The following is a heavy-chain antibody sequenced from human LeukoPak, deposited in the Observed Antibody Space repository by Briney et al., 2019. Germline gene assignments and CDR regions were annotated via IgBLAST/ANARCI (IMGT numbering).Heavy chain of an antibody. CDR2: ISGSGGST. J-gene: IGHJ4*02. Sequence: GGSLRLSCAASGFTFSSYAMSWVRQAPGKGLEWVSAISGSGGSTYYADSVKGRFTISRDNSKNTLYLQMNSLRAEDTAVYYCAKSSCSGGSCYSRFYHWGQGTLVTVSS. CDR1: GFTFSSYA. CDR3: AKSSCSGGSCYSRFYH. D-gene: IGHD2-15*01. V-gene: IGHV3-23*01.